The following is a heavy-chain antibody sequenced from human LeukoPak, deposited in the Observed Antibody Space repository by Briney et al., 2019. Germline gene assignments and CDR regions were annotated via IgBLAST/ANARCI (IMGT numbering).Heavy chain of an antibody. Sequence: SETLSLTCTVSGGSISGYYWSWIRQPPGKGLEWIGYIYYSGSTYYNPSLKSRVTISVDTSKNQFSLKLTSVTAADTAVYYCAREYSSGWYRAFDYWGQGTLVTVSS. J-gene: IGHJ4*02. CDR3: AREYSSGWYRAFDY. CDR1: GGSISGYY. CDR2: IYYSGST. V-gene: IGHV4-59*01. D-gene: IGHD6-19*01.